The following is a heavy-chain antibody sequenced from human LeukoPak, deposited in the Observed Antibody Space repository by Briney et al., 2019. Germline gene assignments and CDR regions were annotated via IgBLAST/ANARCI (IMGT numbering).Heavy chain of an antibody. CDR3: TTDVATVNDY. V-gene: IGHV3-15*01. J-gene: IGHJ4*02. CDR2: IKSKTDDGTT. CDR1: GFTFSNAW. Sequence: PGGSLRLSCAASGFTFSNAWMSWVRQAPGKGLEWVGRIKSKTDDGTTDYAAPVKGRFTISRDDSKNTLYLQMNSLKTEDTAVYYCTTDVATVNDYWGQGTLVTVSS. D-gene: IGHD5-12*01.